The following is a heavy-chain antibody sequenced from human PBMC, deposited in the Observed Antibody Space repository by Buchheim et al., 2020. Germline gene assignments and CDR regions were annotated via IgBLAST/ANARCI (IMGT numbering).Heavy chain of an antibody. J-gene: IGHJ5*02. D-gene: IGHD4/OR15-4a*01. CDR1: GFTFSNSW. V-gene: IGHV3-7*01. CDR2: IKHDGSEK. Sequence: EVQLVESGGDLVQPGGSLRLSCAASGFTFSNSWMSWVRQAPGKGLEWVANIKHDGSEKYYVDSVKGRFTISRANAKNSLFLQMNILRVEDTAVYYCARDTDDYGVESWFDPWGQGTL. CDR3: ARDTDDYGVESWFDP.